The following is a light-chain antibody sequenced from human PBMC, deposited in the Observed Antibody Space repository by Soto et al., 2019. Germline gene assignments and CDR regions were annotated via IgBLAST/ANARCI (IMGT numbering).Light chain of an antibody. CDR3: QQYGSSPPVT. V-gene: IGKV3-20*01. CDR1: QSVRNSY. Sequence: EIVLTQSPATLSLSPGERATLSCRASQSVRNSYLAWYQQKPGQAPRLLIYGAYTRASGIPVRFSGSGSGTDFTLTISRLEPEDFAVYYCQQYGSSPPVTFGQGTKVDI. CDR2: GAY. J-gene: IGKJ1*01.